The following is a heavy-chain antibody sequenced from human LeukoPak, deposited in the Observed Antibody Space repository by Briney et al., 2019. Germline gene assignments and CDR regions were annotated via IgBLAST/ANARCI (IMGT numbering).Heavy chain of an antibody. CDR2: LYYSGST. CDR3: ARAPIDYGDYVHYGMDV. J-gene: IGHJ6*02. CDR1: GGSISSYS. V-gene: IGHV4-59*08. D-gene: IGHD4-17*01. Sequence: PSETLSLTCTVSGGSISSYSWSWIRQPPGKGLEWIGYLYYSGSTHSNPSLNSRVTISEDTSKNQFSLSLSSVTAADTAVYYCARAPIDYGDYVHYGMDVWGQGTTVTVSS.